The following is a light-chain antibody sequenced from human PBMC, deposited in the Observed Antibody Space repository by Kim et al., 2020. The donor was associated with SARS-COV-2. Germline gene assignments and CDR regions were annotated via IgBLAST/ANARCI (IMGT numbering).Light chain of an antibody. CDR1: QGITNS. J-gene: IGKJ1*01. CDR3: QKYNSATWT. Sequence: GDRVTITCRASQGITNSLAWYQQKPGKVPQLMIYAASALQSGVPSRFSGSGSGTDFTLTISSLQPEDVATYYCQKYNSATWTFGQGTMV. V-gene: IGKV1-27*01. CDR2: AAS.